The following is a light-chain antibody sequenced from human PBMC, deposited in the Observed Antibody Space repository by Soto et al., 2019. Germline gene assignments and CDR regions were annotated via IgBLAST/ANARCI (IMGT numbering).Light chain of an antibody. CDR3: SSYAGDNVVL. J-gene: IGLJ2*01. CDR1: SSDVGGYEY. Sequence: QSAVTQPPCASGSPGQSVTISCTGTSSDVGGYEYVSWYHQHPGKAPKLLIFEVNKRPSGVPYRFSGSKSGNTASLTVSGLRAEDEGVYYCSSYAGDNVVLFGGGTKLTVL. CDR2: EVN. V-gene: IGLV2-8*01.